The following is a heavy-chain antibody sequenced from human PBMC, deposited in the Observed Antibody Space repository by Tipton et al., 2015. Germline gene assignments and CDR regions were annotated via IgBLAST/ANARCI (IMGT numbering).Heavy chain of an antibody. Sequence: TLSLTCTVSGGSISGAYNYWSWIRQHPTKGLEWIGYIFYSGSAFYNPSLKSRVSISVDTSENQFSLKLSSVTAADSAVYYCASGEILGYFDYWGQGTLITVSS. D-gene: IGHD3-10*01. V-gene: IGHV4-31*03. CDR1: GGSISGAYNY. CDR2: IFYSGSA. J-gene: IGHJ4*02. CDR3: ASGEILGYFDY.